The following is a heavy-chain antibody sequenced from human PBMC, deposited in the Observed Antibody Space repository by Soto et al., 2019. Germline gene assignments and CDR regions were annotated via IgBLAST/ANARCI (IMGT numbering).Heavy chain of an antibody. CDR3: ATSSERLSLVTLGGLIPLGFDY. D-gene: IGHD3-16*01. V-gene: IGHV3-23*01. CDR2: ISDTGRDT. Sequence: EAQLLESGGGLVQPGGSLRLSCVASGFTFNYYDVTWVRRAPGKGLDWVSTISDTGRDTYFGDSVRGRFSISRDKSRNALYLHMHSLTVDDTALYSCATSSERLSLVTLGGLIPLGFDYWGQGILVTVSS. J-gene: IGHJ4*02. CDR1: GFTFNYYD.